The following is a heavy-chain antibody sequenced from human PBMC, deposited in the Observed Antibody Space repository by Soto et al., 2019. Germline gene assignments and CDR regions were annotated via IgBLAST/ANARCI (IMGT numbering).Heavy chain of an antibody. J-gene: IGHJ4*02. V-gene: IGHV1-46*01. D-gene: IGHD2-21*02. CDR2: VNPSGGHT. CDR3: ASGGHVVVVTAALDY. CDR1: GDTFTDYY. Sequence: QVQLVQSGAEVKKPGASVKVSCKASGDTFTDYYIHWVRQAPGQGLEWMGTVNPSGGHTTYAQQFLGRPTMTRHTSTSTLYMELTSLTSEATAVYYCASGGHVVVVTAALDYWGQGTLVTVSS.